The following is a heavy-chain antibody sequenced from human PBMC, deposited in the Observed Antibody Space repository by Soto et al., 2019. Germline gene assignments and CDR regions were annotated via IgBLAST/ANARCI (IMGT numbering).Heavy chain of an antibody. J-gene: IGHJ4*02. CDR2: AYYSGTT. V-gene: IGHV4-61*01. Sequence: PSETLSLTGSVSGGSVSDKTYYWSWIRQPPGKRLEWIGYAYYSGTTNYNPSRKSRVTISVDLSKNRFSLRLSSVTTADTALYYCARTTAVPNTLRSRYFFDYWGQGTLVTVSS. CDR3: ARTTAVPNTLRSRYFFDY. CDR1: GGSVSDKTYY. D-gene: IGHD4-17*01.